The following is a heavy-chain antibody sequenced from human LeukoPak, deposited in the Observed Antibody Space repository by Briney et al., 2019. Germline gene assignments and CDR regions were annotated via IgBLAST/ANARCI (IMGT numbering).Heavy chain of an antibody. CDR3: ARHNGLEFGEWKSIATKKRDDY. V-gene: IGHV4-39*01. CDR1: GGSISSSSYY. D-gene: IGHD3-10*01. Sequence: PSETLSLTCTVSGGSISSSSYYWGWIRQPPGKGLEWIGNIYYSGSTYYNPSLKSRVTISVDTSKNQFSLKLSSVTAADTAVYYCARHNGLEFGEWKSIATKKRDDYWGQGTLVTVSP. CDR2: IYYSGST. J-gene: IGHJ4*02.